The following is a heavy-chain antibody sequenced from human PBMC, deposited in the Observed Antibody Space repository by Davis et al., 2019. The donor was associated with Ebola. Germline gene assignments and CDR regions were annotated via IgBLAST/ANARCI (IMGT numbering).Heavy chain of an antibody. Sequence: GESLKISCAASGFTFSSYGMHWVRQAPGKGLEWVAVISYDGSNKYYADSVKGRFTISRDNSKNTLYLQMNSLRAEDTAVYYCAKTATDIVVAPNPYTNWFDPWGQGTLVTVSS. D-gene: IGHD2-2*01. V-gene: IGHV3-30*18. CDR3: AKTATDIVVAPNPYTNWFDP. J-gene: IGHJ5*02. CDR2: ISYDGSNK. CDR1: GFTFSSYG.